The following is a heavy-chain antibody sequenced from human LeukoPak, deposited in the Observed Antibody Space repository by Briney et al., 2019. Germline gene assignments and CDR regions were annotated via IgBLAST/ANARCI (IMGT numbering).Heavy chain of an antibody. CDR3: STGDCRSTSCYTEYFHYYMDV. CDR1: GFTFNNAW. D-gene: IGHD2-2*01. CDR2: IKAKTDGGTT. V-gene: IGHV3-15*01. J-gene: IGHJ6*03. Sequence: GGSLRLSCAASGFTFNNAWMNWVRQAPGKGLEWVGRIKAKTDGGTTDYAAPVEGRFTISRDDSEKTLYLQMNSLKTEDTAVYYCSTGDCRSTSCYTEYFHYYMDVWGKGTTVTVSS.